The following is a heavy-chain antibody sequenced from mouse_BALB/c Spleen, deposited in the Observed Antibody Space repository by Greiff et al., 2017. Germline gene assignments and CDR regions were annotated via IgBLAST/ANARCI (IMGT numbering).Heavy chain of an antibody. CDR2: IDPANGNT. CDR3: ACPTEGEYGGMDY. V-gene: IGHV14-3*02. D-gene: IGHD1-1*02. J-gene: IGHJ4*01. Sequence: VQLQQSGAELVKPGASVKLSCTASGFNIKDTYMHWVKQRPEQGLEWIGRIDPANGNTKSDPKFQGKATITADTSSNTAYLQLSRLTSEDTAVYCCACPTEGEYGGMDYWGQGTSVTVAS. CDR1: GFNIKDTY.